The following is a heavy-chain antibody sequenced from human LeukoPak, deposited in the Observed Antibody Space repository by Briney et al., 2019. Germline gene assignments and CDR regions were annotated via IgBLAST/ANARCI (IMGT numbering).Heavy chain of an antibody. CDR3: ARLVGATAFDY. Sequence: PSQTLSLTCTVSGGSISSGDYYWSWFRQPPGKGLEWIGYIYYSGSTYYNPSLKSRVTISVDTSKNQFSLKLSSVTAADTAVYYCARLVGATAFDYWGQGTLVTVSS. J-gene: IGHJ4*02. CDR2: IYYSGST. V-gene: IGHV4-30-4*01. D-gene: IGHD1-26*01. CDR1: GGSISSGDYY.